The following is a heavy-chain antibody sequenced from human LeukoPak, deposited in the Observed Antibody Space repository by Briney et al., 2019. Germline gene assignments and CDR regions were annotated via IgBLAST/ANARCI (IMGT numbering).Heavy chain of an antibody. CDR1: GFTFSSYA. Sequence: GGSLRLSCAASGFTFSSYAMSWVRQAPGKGLEWVSAISGSGGSTYYADSVKGRFTISRDNSKNTLYLQMNSLRAEDTAVYYCARGPPLYSTPGGMDVWGQGTTVTVSS. V-gene: IGHV3-23*01. D-gene: IGHD6-13*01. J-gene: IGHJ6*02. CDR2: ISGSGGST. CDR3: ARGPPLYSTPGGMDV.